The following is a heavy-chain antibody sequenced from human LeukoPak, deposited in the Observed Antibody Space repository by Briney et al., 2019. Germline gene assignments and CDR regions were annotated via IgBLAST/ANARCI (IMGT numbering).Heavy chain of an antibody. D-gene: IGHD2-15*01. CDR2: IRDYNGNT. CDR1: VYTFTRYG. V-gene: IGHV1-18*01. J-gene: IGHJ4*02. Sequence: GASVTVSLQASVYTFTRYGISWLRPAPGQGRAGVGWIRDYNGNTNYAQKLQGRVTMTTDTSTSAAYMELRSLRSDDTAVYYCARVVGWSYYFDYWGQRTLVTVSS. CDR3: ARVVGWSYYFDY.